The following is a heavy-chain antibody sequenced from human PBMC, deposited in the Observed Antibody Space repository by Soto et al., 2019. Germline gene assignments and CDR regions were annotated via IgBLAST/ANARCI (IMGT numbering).Heavy chain of an antibody. V-gene: IGHV4-59*12. CDR1: GGSISSYY. J-gene: IGHJ5*02. CDR3: ARSPVQNWFDP. Sequence: PSETLSLTCTVSGGSISSYYWSWIRQPPGKGRGGIGYSYYSVRTNYNPSLKSRVTISVDTSKNQFSLKLSSVTAADTAVYYYARSPVQNWFDPWGQGTLVTVSS. CDR2: SYYSVRT.